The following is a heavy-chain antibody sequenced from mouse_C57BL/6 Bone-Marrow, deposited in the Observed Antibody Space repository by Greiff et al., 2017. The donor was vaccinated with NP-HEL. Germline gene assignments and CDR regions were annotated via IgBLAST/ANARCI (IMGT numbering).Heavy chain of an antibody. J-gene: IGHJ2*01. Sequence: QVQLQQSDAELVKPGASVKISCKVSGYTFTDHTIHWMKQRPEQGLEWIGYIYPRDGSTKYNEKFKGKATLTADKSSSTAYMQLNSLTSEDSAVYFCARSGDYYGSSSYYFDYWGQGTTLTVSS. CDR1: GYTFTDHT. D-gene: IGHD1-1*01. CDR2: IYPRDGST. V-gene: IGHV1-78*01. CDR3: ARSGDYYGSSSYYFDY.